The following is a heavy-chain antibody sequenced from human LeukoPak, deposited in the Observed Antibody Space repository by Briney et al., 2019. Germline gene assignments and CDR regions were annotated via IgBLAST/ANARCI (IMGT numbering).Heavy chain of an antibody. V-gene: IGHV3-30*02. CDR1: GFTFSNYG. J-gene: IGHJ4*02. CDR3: AREMGGYPFDY. CDR2: IRYDGSIK. Sequence: GGSLRLSCAASGFTFSNYGIHWVRQAPGKGLEWVAFIRYDGSIKYYADSVKGRSTISRDNAKDSLYLQMNSLRAEDTAVYYCAREMGGYPFDYWGQGTLVTVSS. D-gene: IGHD5-12*01.